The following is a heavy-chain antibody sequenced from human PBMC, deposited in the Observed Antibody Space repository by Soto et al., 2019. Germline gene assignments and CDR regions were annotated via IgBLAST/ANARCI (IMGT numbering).Heavy chain of an antibody. J-gene: IGHJ4*02. CDR3: AGGNSFDITPRF. V-gene: IGHV1-46*01. Sequence: QVQLVQSGTEVKKPGASVKVACKASGYTVTTYYIHWVRQAPGQGLEWMGTLNPSGGSTSYAHKFQGRVAMTRDTSTSTGYMDLRNLRPDDTAVYYCAGGNSFDITPRFWGQGPLVTVSS. CDR2: LNPSGGST. CDR1: GYTVTTYY. D-gene: IGHD5-12*01.